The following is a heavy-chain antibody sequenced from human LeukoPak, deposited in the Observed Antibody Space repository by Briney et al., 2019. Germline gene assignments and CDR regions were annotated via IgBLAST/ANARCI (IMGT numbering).Heavy chain of an antibody. CDR1: VGTFSSYA. J-gene: IGHJ4*02. CDR3: ASSVAGYSSSWSYYFDY. CDR2: IIPIFGTA. D-gene: IGHD6-13*01. V-gene: IGHV1-69*01. Sequence: GASVEVSCKASVGTFSSYAISWVRQAPGQGLEWMGGIIPIFGTANYARKFQGRVTITADESTSTAYMELSSLRSEDTAVYYCASSVAGYSSSWSYYFDYWGQGTLVTVSS.